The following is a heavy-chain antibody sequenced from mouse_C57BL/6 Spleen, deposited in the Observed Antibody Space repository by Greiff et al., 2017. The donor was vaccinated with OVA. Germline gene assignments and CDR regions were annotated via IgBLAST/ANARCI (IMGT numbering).Heavy chain of an antibody. CDR1: GYTFTDYE. CDR2: IDPETGGT. Sequence: QVQLKQSGAELVRPGASVTLSCKASGYTFTDYEMHWVKQTPVHGLEWIGAIDPETGGTAYNQKFKGKAILTAAKSSSTAYMELRSLTSEDSAVYYCASGRVTTGQTRRYYAMDYWGQGTSVTVSS. J-gene: IGHJ4*01. CDR3: ASGRVTTGQTRRYYAMDY. V-gene: IGHV1-15*01. D-gene: IGHD2-2*01.